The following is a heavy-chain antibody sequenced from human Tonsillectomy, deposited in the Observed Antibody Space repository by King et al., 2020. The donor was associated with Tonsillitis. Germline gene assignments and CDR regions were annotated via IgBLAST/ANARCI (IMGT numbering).Heavy chain of an antibody. J-gene: IGHJ6*02. CDR2: IYHSGST. Sequence: QLQESGPGLVKPSETLSLTCAVSGYSISSGYYWGWIRQPPGKGLVWIGSIYHSGSTYYNPSLKSRVTISVDTSKNQFSLKLSSVTAADTAVYYCARSDVIDVWGQGTTVTVSS. CDR1: GYSISSGYY. CDR3: ARSDVIDV. V-gene: IGHV4-38-2*01.